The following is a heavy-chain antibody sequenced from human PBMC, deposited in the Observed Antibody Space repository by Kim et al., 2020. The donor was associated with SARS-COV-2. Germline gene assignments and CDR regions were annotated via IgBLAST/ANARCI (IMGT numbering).Heavy chain of an antibody. D-gene: IGHD3-10*01. Sequence: GGSLRLSCAASGFTFSSYAMSWVRQAPGKGLKWVSSISGSGGSTYYADFVKGRFTISRDNSKNTLYLQLNSLGAEDTAVYYCAKLVRNYYGSGSYYTRFDYWRQGTLVTVSS. J-gene: IGHJ4*02. CDR1: GFTFSSYA. CDR2: ISGSGGST. CDR3: AKLVRNYYGSGSYYTRFDY. V-gene: IGHV3-23*01.